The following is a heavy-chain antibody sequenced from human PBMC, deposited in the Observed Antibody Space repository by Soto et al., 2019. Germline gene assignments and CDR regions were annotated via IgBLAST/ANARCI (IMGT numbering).Heavy chain of an antibody. Sequence: GESLKISCKGSGYSFTSYWIGWVRQMPGKGLEWMGIIYPGDSDTRYSPSFQGQVTTSADKSISTAYLQWSSLKASDTAMYYCAGGGVRGVITRTRDYYGMDVWGQGTTVTVS. V-gene: IGHV5-51*01. CDR3: AGGGVRGVITRTRDYYGMDV. CDR1: GYSFTSYW. CDR2: IYPGDSDT. D-gene: IGHD3-10*01. J-gene: IGHJ6*02.